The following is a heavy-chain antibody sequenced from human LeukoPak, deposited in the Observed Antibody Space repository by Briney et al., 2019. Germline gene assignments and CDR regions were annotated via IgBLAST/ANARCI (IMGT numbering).Heavy chain of an antibody. V-gene: IGHV4-59*01. Sequence: SETLSLTCTVSGGSISNYYWSWIRQPPGKGLEWTGYIYYSGATNYNPSLKSRVTISVDTSKNQFSLKLSSVTAADTAVYYCAREGTVTHWFYDLWGRGTLVTVSS. J-gene: IGHJ2*01. D-gene: IGHD4-17*01. CDR2: IYYSGAT. CDR3: AREGTVTHWFYDL. CDR1: GGSISNYY.